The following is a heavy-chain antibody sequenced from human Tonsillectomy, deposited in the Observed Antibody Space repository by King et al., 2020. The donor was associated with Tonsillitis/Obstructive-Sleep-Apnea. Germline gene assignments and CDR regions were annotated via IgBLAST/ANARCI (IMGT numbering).Heavy chain of an antibody. CDR1: GYTFTRNY. CDR2: INPSDGIT. J-gene: IGHJ4*02. D-gene: IGHD2-15*01. V-gene: IGHV1-46*01. Sequence: QLVQSGAEVKKPGASVKVSCKASGYTFTRNYLHWVRQAPGQGLEWMGIINPSDGITTYAQKFKGRVTMPSDTTTSTVHMEMSSLRAEDTALYYCVRDDKDGRHLDYWGQGSLVSVSS. CDR3: VRDDKDGRHLDY.